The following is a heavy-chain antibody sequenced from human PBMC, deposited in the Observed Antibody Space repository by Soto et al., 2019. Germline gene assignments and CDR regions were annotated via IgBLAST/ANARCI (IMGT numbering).Heavy chain of an antibody. CDR1: GYSFTSYW. CDR3: ARRDDILTGYSNWFDP. Sequence: PGESLKISCKGSGYSFTSYWIGWVRQMPGKGLEWMGIIYPGDSDTRYSPSFQGQVTISADKSISTAYLQWSSLKASDTAMYYCARRDDILTGYSNWFDPWGQGTLVTVS. CDR2: IYPGDSDT. V-gene: IGHV5-51*01. D-gene: IGHD3-9*01. J-gene: IGHJ5*02.